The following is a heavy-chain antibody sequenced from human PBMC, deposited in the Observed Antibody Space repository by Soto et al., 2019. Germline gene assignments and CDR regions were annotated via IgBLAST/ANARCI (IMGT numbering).Heavy chain of an antibody. V-gene: IGHV4-4*07. CDR1: GDSISNVY. CDR2: VSASART. Sequence: QVQLQESGPGLVKPSETLSLTCTVSGDSISNVYWSWIRQPAGKGLESMGRVSASARTNYNPSLQGRAPMSLDTSKHQFYLRLTSVSAADTAVYFCATGMGRYLDLWGRGTLVIVSS. CDR3: ATGMGRYLDL. J-gene: IGHJ2*01. D-gene: IGHD2-8*01.